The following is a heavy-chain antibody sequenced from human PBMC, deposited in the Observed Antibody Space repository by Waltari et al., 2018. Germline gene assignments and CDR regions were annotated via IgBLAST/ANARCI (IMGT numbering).Heavy chain of an antibody. V-gene: IGHV1-69*14. CDR2: TIPSFGTA. CDR1: GVTFSSHA. Sequence: QVQLVHSGAEVKKPGSSVKVYCKASGVTFSSHAISWVRPAAGRGLEWMGRTIPSFGTANDAQKFQGRVTITADKSTSTACMELSSMRSEDTAVYDCATRGAGVDDWGQGTLVTVSA. J-gene: IGHJ4*02. CDR3: ATRGAGVDD. D-gene: IGHD6-19*01.